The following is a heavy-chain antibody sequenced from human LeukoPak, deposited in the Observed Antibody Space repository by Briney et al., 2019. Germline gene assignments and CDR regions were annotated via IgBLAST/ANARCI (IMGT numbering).Heavy chain of an antibody. CDR2: MNSDGSST. V-gene: IGHV3-74*01. J-gene: IGHJ4*02. Sequence: PGGSLRLSCGASGFTFSSYWMHWVRQAPGKGLVWVSRMNSDGSSTTYADSVKGRFTVSRDNAKNTLYLQMNSLRAEDTAVYYCARLIYVRGAARPMPDYWGQGTLVTVSS. CDR1: GFTFSSYW. CDR3: ARLIYVRGAARPMPDY. D-gene: IGHD6-6*01.